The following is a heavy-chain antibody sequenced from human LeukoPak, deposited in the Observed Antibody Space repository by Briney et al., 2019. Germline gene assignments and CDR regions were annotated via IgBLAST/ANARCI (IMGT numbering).Heavy chain of an antibody. D-gene: IGHD6-6*01. CDR3: ARLSVGHPGSWGQLVLSPTRTALDY. J-gene: IGHJ4*02. CDR2: SNDSGST. V-gene: IGHV4-34*01. Sequence: SETLSLTCAVYGGSFSGYYWSLIRRPPGKGLEWIGESNDSGSTNYNPSLKSRVTISVDTSKNQFSLKLSSVTAADTAVYYCARLSVGHPGSWGQLVLSPTRTALDYWGQGTLVTVSS. CDR1: GGSFSGYY.